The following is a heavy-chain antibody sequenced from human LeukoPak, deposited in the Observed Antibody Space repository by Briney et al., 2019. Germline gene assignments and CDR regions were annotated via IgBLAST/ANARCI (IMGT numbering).Heavy chain of an antibody. Sequence: PGGSLRLSCAASGFTLSSYWMHWVRQGPGKGPVWVSRISPDGSDTSYADSVKGRFTISRDNSKNTLYLQMNSLRVEDTAVYYCVRGAYSGSLDYWGQGTLVNVSS. D-gene: IGHD1-26*01. CDR1: GFTLSSYW. J-gene: IGHJ4*02. CDR3: VRGAYSGSLDY. CDR2: ISPDGSDT. V-gene: IGHV3-74*01.